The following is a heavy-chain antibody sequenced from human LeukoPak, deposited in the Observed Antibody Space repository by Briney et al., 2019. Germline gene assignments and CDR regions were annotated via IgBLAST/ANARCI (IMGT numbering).Heavy chain of an antibody. CDR1: GYTFTGYY. Sequence: ASVKVSCKASGYTFTGYYMHWVRQAPGQGLEWMGWINPNSGGTNYAQKFQGRVTMTRDTSISTAYMELSRLRSDDTAVYYCARFYDSSGYYYARHERNAFDIWGQGTMVTVSS. D-gene: IGHD3-22*01. J-gene: IGHJ3*02. V-gene: IGHV1-2*02. CDR2: INPNSGGT. CDR3: ARFYDSSGYYYARHERNAFDI.